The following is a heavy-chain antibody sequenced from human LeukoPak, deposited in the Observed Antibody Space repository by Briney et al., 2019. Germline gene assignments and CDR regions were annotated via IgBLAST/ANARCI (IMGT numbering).Heavy chain of an antibody. CDR2: IYYSGST. CDR1: GGSISSGGYY. D-gene: IGHD2-21*02. Sequence: KSSETLSLTCTVSGGSISSGGYYWSWIRQPPGKGLEWIGYIYYSGSTYYNPSLKSRITISVDTSKNQFSLKLSSVTAADTAVYYCARGRPYCGGDCYTIHVKEFDGLDVWGQGTTVTVSS. CDR3: ARGRPYCGGDCYTIHVKEFDGLDV. J-gene: IGHJ6*02. V-gene: IGHV4-30-4*08.